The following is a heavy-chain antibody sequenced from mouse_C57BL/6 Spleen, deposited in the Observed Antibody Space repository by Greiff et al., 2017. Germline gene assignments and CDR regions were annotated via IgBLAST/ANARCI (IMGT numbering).Heavy chain of an antibody. V-gene: IGHV5-6*01. Sequence: EVQVVESGGDLVKPGGSLKLSCAASGFTFSSYGMSWVRQTPDKRLEWVATISSGGSYTYYPDSVKGRFTISRDNAKNTLYLQMSSLKSEDTAMYYCARHDGYDVKYYAMDYWGQGTSVTVSS. J-gene: IGHJ4*01. CDR2: ISSGGSYT. CDR1: GFTFSSYG. CDR3: ARHDGYDVKYYAMDY. D-gene: IGHD2-2*01.